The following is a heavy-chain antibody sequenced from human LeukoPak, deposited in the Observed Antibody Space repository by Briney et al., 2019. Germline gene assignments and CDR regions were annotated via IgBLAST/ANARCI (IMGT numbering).Heavy chain of an antibody. J-gene: IGHJ5*02. CDR1: GYTFTSYA. V-gene: IGHV1-8*03. CDR3: AKGRASAGGYSGYDWGDWFDP. CDR2: MSSKSGHT. D-gene: IGHD5-12*01. Sequence: GASVKVSCKASGYTFTSYAMNWVRQALGQGLQWMGWMSSKSGHTAYAQKFQGRVIFTRNISISTAYMEVSSLTSEDMAVYYCAKGRASAGGYSGYDWGDWFDPWGQGTLVTVSS.